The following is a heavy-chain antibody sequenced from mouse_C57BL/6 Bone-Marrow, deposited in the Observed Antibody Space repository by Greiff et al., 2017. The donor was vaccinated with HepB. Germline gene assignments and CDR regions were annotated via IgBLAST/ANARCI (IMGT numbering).Heavy chain of an antibody. J-gene: IGHJ3*01. D-gene: IGHD3-2*02. CDR1: GYSITSGYD. CDR3: ARDTAQAPFAY. CDR2: ISYSGST. Sequence: EVQLQESGPGMVKPSQSLSLTCTVTGYSITSGYDWHWIRHFPGNKLEWMGYISYSGSTNYNPSLKSRISITHDTSKNHFFLKLNSVTTEDTATYYCARDTAQAPFAYWGQGTLVTVSA. V-gene: IGHV3-1*01.